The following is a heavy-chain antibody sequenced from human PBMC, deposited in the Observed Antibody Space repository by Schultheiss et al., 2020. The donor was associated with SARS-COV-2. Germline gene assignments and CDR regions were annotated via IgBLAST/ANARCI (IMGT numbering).Heavy chain of an antibody. CDR2: MNPNSGNT. CDR1: GYTFTSYD. J-gene: IGHJ4*02. V-gene: IGHV1-8*01. D-gene: IGHD2-15*01. CDR3: ATDGERYCSGGSCSPAFDY. Sequence: ASVKVSCKASGYTFTSYDINWVRQATGQGLEWMGWMNPNSGNTGYAQKFQGRVTMTMNTSISTAYMELSSLRSEDTAVYYCATDGERYCSGGSCSPAFDYWGQGTLVTVSS.